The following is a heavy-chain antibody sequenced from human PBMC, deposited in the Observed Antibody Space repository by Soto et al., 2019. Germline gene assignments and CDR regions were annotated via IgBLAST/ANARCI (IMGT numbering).Heavy chain of an antibody. D-gene: IGHD3-9*01. CDR2: IWYDGSNK. CDR1: GFTFSSYG. Sequence: GSLRLSCAASGFTFSSYGMHWVRQAPGKGLEWVAVIWYDGSNKYYADSVKGRFTISRDNSKNTLYLQMNSLRAEDTAVYYCARSPDDILTGYSPALDYWGQGTLVTVSS. CDR3: ARSPDDILTGYSPALDY. J-gene: IGHJ4*02. V-gene: IGHV3-33*01.